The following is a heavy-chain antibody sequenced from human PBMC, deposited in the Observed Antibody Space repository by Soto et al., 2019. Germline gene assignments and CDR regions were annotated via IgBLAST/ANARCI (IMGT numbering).Heavy chain of an antibody. CDR3: TRTTDTGRDGYNYAFYYYYYYMDV. J-gene: IGHJ6*03. Sequence: GGSLRLSCAASGFTFSGSAMHWVRQASGKGLEWVGRIRSKANSYATAYAASVKGRFTISRDDSKNTAYLQMNSLKTEDTAVYYCTRTTDTGRDGYNYAFYYYYYYMDVWGKGTTVTVSS. CDR1: GFTFSGSA. D-gene: IGHD5-12*01. CDR2: IRSKANSYAT. V-gene: IGHV3-73*01.